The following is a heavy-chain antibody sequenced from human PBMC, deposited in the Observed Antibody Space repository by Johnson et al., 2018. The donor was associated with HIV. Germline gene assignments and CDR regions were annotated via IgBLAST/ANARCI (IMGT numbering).Heavy chain of an antibody. Sequence: EVQLVESGGGVVRPGGSLRLSCAASGFTFDDYGMSWVRQGPGKGLEWVSGTTWNGGNTGYVDSVKGRFTISRDNSKNTLFLQMNSLRAEDTAVYYCAKERYMGSTTLADAFDMWGQGTMVTVSS. CDR2: TTWNGGNT. CDR3: AKERYMGSTTLADAFDM. J-gene: IGHJ3*02. V-gene: IGHV3-20*04. D-gene: IGHD1-26*01. CDR1: GFTFDDYG.